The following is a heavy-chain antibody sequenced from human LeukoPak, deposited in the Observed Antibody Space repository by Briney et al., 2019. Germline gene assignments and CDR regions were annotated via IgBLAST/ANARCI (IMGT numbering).Heavy chain of an antibody. J-gene: IGHJ4*02. D-gene: IGHD2-15*01. V-gene: IGHV1-69*05. CDR1: GGTFSSYA. Sequence: ASVKVSCKASGGTFSSYAISLVRQAPGQGLEWMGGIIPIFGTANYAQKFQGGVTITTAESPSTAYMELSSLRSEDTAVYYCASDREYCRGGSCYSLSHPKYYFDYWGQETLVTVSS. CDR2: IIPIFGTA. CDR3: ASDREYCRGGSCYSLSHPKYYFDY.